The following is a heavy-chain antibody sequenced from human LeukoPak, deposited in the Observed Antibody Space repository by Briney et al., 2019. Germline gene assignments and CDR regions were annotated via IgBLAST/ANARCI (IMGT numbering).Heavy chain of an antibody. D-gene: IGHD3-10*01. J-gene: IGHJ4*02. CDR3: ARDPLTMVRGVPDY. CDR2: IKQDGSKK. Sequence: GGSLRLSCAASGFTFSSYWMSWVRQAPGKGLEWVANIKQDGSKKYYADSVKGRFTISRDNTKNSLYLQMNSLRAEDTAVYYCARDPLTMVRGVPDYWREGTLVTVSS. V-gene: IGHV3-7*03. CDR1: GFTFSSYW.